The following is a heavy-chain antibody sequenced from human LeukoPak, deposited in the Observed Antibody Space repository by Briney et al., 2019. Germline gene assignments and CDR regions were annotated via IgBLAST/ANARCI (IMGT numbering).Heavy chain of an antibody. Sequence: GGSLRLSCAASGFTFSDFYVSWIRQAPGKGLEWVSYISSSGSTIYCADSVKGRFTISRDNAKNSLYLQMNSLRAEDTAVYYCTQGSGQYFDYWGQGTLVTVSS. J-gene: IGHJ4*02. D-gene: IGHD2-15*01. V-gene: IGHV3-11*01. CDR2: ISSSGSTI. CDR1: GFTFSDFY. CDR3: TQGSGQYFDY.